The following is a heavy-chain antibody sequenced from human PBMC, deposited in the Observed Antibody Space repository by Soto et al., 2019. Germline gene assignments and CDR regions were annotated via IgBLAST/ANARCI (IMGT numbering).Heavy chain of an antibody. CDR1: GFTFSHYW. J-gene: IGHJ5*02. CDR2: INSDGSDS. V-gene: IGHV3-74*01. CDR3: VRDNFGVDH. D-gene: IGHD3-10*01. Sequence: EVQLVESGGGLVQPGGSLRLSCATSGFTFSHYWMQWVRQAPGKGLVWVSHINSDGSDSTYADFVEGRFTISRDNAKNTLDLQMNSLRAEDTAVYYCVRDNFGVDHWGQGTLVTVSS.